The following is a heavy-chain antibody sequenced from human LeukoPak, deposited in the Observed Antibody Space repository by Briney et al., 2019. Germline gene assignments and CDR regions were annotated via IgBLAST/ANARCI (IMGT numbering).Heavy chain of an antibody. V-gene: IGHV4-31*03. CDR1: GGSISSGGYY. CDR2: IYYSGST. CDR3: ARVRREYYDYVWGSYRGYYFDY. Sequence: SETLSLTCTVSGGSISSGGYYWSWIRQHPGKGLEWIGYIYYSGSTNYNPSLKSRVAISVDTSKNQFSLKLSSVTAADTAVYYCARVRREYYDYVWGSYRGYYFDYWGQGTLVTVSS. D-gene: IGHD3-16*02. J-gene: IGHJ4*02.